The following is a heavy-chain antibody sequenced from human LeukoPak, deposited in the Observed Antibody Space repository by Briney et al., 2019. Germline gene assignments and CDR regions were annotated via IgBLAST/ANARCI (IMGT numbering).Heavy chain of an antibody. CDR3: AKDKYGVVPAAILGGFDP. CDR1: GFTFSSYA. CDR2: ISGSGGST. D-gene: IGHD2-2*01. Sequence: GGSLRLSCAASGFTFSSYAMSWVRQAPGKGLEWVSAISGSGGSTYYADSVKGRFTISRDNSKNTLYLQMNSLRAEDTAVYYCAKDKYGVVPAAILGGFDPWGQGTLVTVSS. J-gene: IGHJ5*02. V-gene: IGHV3-23*01.